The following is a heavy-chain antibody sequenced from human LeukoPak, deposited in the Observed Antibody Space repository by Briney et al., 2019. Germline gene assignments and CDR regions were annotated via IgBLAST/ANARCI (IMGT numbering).Heavy chain of an antibody. V-gene: IGHV4-30-4*08. CDR1: GVSFSGYY. J-gene: IGHJ3*02. CDR3: ARIVVEDDAFDI. Sequence: SETLSLTCAVYGVSFSGYYWSWIRQPPGKGLEWIGYIYYSGSTYYNPSLKSRVTISVDTSKNQFSLKLSSVTAADTAVYYCARIVVEDDAFDIWGQGTMVTVSS. CDR2: IYYSGST. D-gene: IGHD3-22*01.